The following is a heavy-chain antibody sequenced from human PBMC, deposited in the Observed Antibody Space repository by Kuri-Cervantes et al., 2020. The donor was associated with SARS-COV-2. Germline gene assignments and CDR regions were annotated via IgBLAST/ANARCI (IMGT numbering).Heavy chain of an antibody. Sequence: SETLSLTCTVSGGSISSYHWSWIRQPAGKGLEWIGRIYTSGSTNYNPSLKSRVTMSVDASKNQFSLKLSSVTAADTAVYYCARFNPGKLLYRGFDYWGQGTLVTVSS. J-gene: IGHJ4*02. CDR2: IYTSGST. D-gene: IGHD2-2*02. CDR1: GGSISSYH. V-gene: IGHV4-4*07. CDR3: ARFNPGKLLYRGFDY.